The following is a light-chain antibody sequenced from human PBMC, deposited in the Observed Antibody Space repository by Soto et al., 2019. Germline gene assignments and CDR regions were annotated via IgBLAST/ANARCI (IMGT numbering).Light chain of an antibody. CDR1: RSVSAS. Sequence: EIVLTQSPATLSLSPGERATLSCRASRSVSASLAWYQLKPGQAPRLLIHGASTRATGIPDRFSGSGSGTEFTLTISSLQPDDFATYYCQQYNSYSWTFGQGTKVDIK. CDR3: QQYNSYSWT. J-gene: IGKJ1*01. CDR2: GAS. V-gene: IGKV3-15*01.